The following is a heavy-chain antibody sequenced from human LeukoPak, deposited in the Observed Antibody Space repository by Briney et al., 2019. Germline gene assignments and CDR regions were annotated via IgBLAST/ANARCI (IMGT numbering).Heavy chain of an antibody. D-gene: IGHD5-12*01. CDR1: GFTFSSYA. V-gene: IGHV3-30-3*01. J-gene: IGHJ4*02. CDR3: AKDQEYSGYDYDY. Sequence: GGSLRLSCAASGFTFSSYAMHWVRQAPGKGLEWVAVISYDGSNKYYADSVKGRFTISRDNSKNTLYLQMNSLRAEDTAVYYCAKDQEYSGYDYDYWGQGTLVTVSS. CDR2: ISYDGSNK.